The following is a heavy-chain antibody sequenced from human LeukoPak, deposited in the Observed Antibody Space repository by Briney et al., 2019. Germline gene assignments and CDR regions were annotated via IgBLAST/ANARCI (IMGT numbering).Heavy chain of an antibody. CDR2: IYSGGST. V-gene: IGHV3-66*01. J-gene: IGHJ4*02. Sequence: GGSLRLSCAASGFTVGSNYMNWVRQAPGKGLEWVSVIYSGGSTYYADSVKGRFTISRDNSKNTLYLQMNSLRAEDTAVYYCARSDTAMVTFDYWGQGTLVTVSS. CDR3: ARSDTAMVTFDY. D-gene: IGHD5-18*01. CDR1: GFTVGSNY.